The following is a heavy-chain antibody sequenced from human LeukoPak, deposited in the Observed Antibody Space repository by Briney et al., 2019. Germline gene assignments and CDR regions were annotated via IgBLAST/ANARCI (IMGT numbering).Heavy chain of an antibody. CDR3: ARIGIRQTSSCYSRARLTDD. D-gene: IGHD2-15*01. CDR2: INHSGST. Sequence: SETLSLTCAGYGGSFSGYYWSWIRQPPGKGLEWIGEINHSGSTNYNPSLKSRATISVDTSKNQFSLKLSSVTAADTAVYYCARIGIRQTSSCYSRARLTDDWGQGTLVTVSS. CDR1: GGSFSGYY. V-gene: IGHV4-34*01. J-gene: IGHJ4*02.